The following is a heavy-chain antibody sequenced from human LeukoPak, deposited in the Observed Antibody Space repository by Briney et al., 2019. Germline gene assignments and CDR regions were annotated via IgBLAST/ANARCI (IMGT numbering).Heavy chain of an antibody. CDR1: GFAFSTYA. Sequence: GGSLRLSCAASGFAFSTYAMSWVRQAPGKGLEWVSVISGSGGNTYYADPVKGRFTVSRDDSLNTLYLQMNSLRVDDTAVYYCAKRIDIAVVPEAATHQAFDVWGQGTMVTVSS. CDR3: AKRIDIAVVPEAATHQAFDV. J-gene: IGHJ3*01. V-gene: IGHV3-23*01. CDR2: ISGSGGNT. D-gene: IGHD2-2*01.